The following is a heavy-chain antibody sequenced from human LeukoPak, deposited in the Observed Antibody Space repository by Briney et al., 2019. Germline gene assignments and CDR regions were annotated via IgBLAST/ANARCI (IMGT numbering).Heavy chain of an antibody. D-gene: IGHD1-1*01. CDR3: TRDHRDDWNPGYYFDY. J-gene: IGHJ4*02. CDR1: GFALGGFA. V-gene: IGHV3-49*03. Sequence: GGSLRLSCAASGFALGGFAMNWIRQAPGQGLEWVGFIKTTLYGGTTEYAASVKGRFTISRDDSKAIAYLQMNSLKTEDTAVYYCTRDHRDDWNPGYYFDYWGQGTLVTVS. CDR2: IKTTLYGGTT.